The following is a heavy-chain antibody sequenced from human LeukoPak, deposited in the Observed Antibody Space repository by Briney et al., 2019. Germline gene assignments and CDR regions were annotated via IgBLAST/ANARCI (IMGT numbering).Heavy chain of an antibody. V-gene: IGHV1-2*02. CDR3: ARDGSLDY. Sequence: ASVKVSCKASGYTFTGYYIHWVRQAPGQGLEWMGWINPSSDGTNYAQKFQGRVTLTRDTSISTAYMELSRLRSDDTAVYYCARDGSLDYWGQGTLVTVSS. CDR2: INPSSDGT. J-gene: IGHJ4*02. CDR1: GYTFTGYY. D-gene: IGHD1-1*01.